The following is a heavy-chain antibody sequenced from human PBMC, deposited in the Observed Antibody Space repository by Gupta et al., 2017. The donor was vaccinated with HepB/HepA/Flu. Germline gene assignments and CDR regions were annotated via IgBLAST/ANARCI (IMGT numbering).Heavy chain of an antibody. J-gene: IGHJ4*02. CDR3: AKGAGYNFYYFDY. CDR2: ISYEGSQK. V-gene: IGHV3-30*18. Sequence: QVQLVESGGGTVQPGRYLRLSWAAPGFYFASYGMPLVRRAPVKGLEWVGVISYEGSQKFYADSVKGRFTISRDNLRNTLYLQMNNLRHEDTAIYYCAKGAGYNFYYFDYWGRGTLVTVSS. D-gene: IGHD5-24*01. CDR1: GFYFASYG.